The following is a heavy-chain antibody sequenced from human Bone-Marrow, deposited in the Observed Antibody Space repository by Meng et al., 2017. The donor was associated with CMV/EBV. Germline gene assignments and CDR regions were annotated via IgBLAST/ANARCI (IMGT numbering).Heavy chain of an antibody. CDR3: ARSRGSGPAYYYYYGMDV. Sequence: GGSLRLSCAASGFTFSSYWMHWVRQAPGKGLVWVSRINSDGSSTSYADSVKGRFTISRDNAKNTLYLQMNSLRAEDTAVYYCARSRGSGPAYYYYYGMDVWGQGTTVTVSS. J-gene: IGHJ6*02. D-gene: IGHD6-19*01. V-gene: IGHV3-74*01. CDR2: INSDGSST. CDR1: GFTFSSYW.